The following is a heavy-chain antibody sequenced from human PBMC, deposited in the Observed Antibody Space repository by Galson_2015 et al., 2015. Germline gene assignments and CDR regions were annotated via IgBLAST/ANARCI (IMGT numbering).Heavy chain of an antibody. J-gene: IGHJ5*02. D-gene: IGHD3-9*01. Sequence: TLSLTCTVSGGSISSGCYYWSWIRQHPGKGLEWIGYIYYSGSTYYNPSLKSRVTISVDTSKNQFSLKLSSVTAADTAVYYCAREGYDILTGDFFRWFDPWGQGTLVTVSS. CDR2: IYYSGST. CDR3: AREGYDILTGDFFRWFDP. V-gene: IGHV4-31*03. CDR1: GGSISSGCYY.